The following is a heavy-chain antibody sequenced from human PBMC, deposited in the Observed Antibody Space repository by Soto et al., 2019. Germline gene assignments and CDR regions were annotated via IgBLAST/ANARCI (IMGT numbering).Heavy chain of an antibody. J-gene: IGHJ4*02. V-gene: IGHV4-59*01. CDR2: IYYSGST. D-gene: IGHD3-22*01. Sequence: SETLSLTCTVSGGPISGYYWSWIRQPPGKGLEWIGYIYYSGSTNYNPSLKSRVTISVDTSKNQFSLKLSSVTAADTAVYYCARGGDSSGYYLIDYWGQGTLVTVSS. CDR3: ARGGDSSGYYLIDY. CDR1: GGPISGYY.